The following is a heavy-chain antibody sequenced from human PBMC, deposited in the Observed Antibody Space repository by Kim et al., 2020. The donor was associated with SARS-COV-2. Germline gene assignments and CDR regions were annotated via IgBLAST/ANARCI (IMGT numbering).Heavy chain of an antibody. D-gene: IGHD6-19*01. Sequence: GGSLRLSCAASGLTFSTYAMSWLRQAPGKGLEWVSSISEGGGSTSYVDSVKGQFTISRDNSKNTLYLQMNSLRAEDTAVYYCATRSAGRNFDSWGQGTLV. CDR2: ISEGGGST. J-gene: IGHJ4*02. V-gene: IGHV3-23*01. CDR1: GLTFSTYA. CDR3: ATRSAGRNFDS.